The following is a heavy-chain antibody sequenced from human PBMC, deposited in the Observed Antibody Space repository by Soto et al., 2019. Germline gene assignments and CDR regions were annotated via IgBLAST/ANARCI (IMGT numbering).Heavy chain of an antibody. CDR1: GGSISSYY. Sequence: SETLSLTCTVSGGSISSYYWGWIRQPPGKGLEWIGYIYYSGSTNYNPSLKSRVTISVDTSKNQFSLKLSSVTAADTAVYYCARLVQLLQGRWFDPWGQGTLVTVS. D-gene: IGHD2-15*01. CDR3: ARLVQLLQGRWFDP. V-gene: IGHV4-59*08. J-gene: IGHJ5*02. CDR2: IYYSGST.